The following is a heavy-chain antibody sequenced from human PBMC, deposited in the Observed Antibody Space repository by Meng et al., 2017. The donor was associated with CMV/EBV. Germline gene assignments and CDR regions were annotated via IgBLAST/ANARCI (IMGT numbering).Heavy chain of an antibody. J-gene: IGHJ2*01. D-gene: IGHD3-22*01. V-gene: IGHV1-69*05. Sequence: SVKVSCKASGYTFTSYGISWVRQAPGQGLEWMGGIIPIFGTANYAQKFQGRVTITTDESTSTAYMELSSLRSEDTAVYYCARSRGDVITMMRGWYFDLWGRGTLVTVSS. CDR1: GYTFTSYG. CDR3: ARSRGDVITMMRGWYFDL. CDR2: IIPIFGTA.